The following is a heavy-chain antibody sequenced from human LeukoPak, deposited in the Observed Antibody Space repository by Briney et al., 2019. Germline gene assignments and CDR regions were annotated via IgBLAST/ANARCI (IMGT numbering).Heavy chain of an antibody. CDR2: INTDESTK. Sequence: GGSLRLSCAVSGFTFTSDWMHWVRQAPGHGLVWVSRINTDESTKNYADSGKGRFTITRDNAKNTLDLYMSGLRADESAVYYCARGAPRAGNYLFDYWGQGTLVTVSS. D-gene: IGHD1-7*01. CDR3: ARGAPRAGNYLFDY. V-gene: IGHV3-74*01. CDR1: GFTFTSDW. J-gene: IGHJ4*02.